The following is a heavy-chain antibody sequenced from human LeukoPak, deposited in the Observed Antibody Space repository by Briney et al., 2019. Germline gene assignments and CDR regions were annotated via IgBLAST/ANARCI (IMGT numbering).Heavy chain of an antibody. J-gene: IGHJ4*02. CDR1: GGSITSYH. Sequence: SETLSLTCTVSGGSITSYHWSWIRLPAGKGLEWIGRIYTSGSTNYNPSLKSRVTMSVDTSKNQFSLKLSSVTAADTAVYYCARDGLYSYGYSYFDYWGQGTLVTVSS. CDR2: IYTSGST. CDR3: ARDGLYSYGYSYFDY. V-gene: IGHV4-4*07. D-gene: IGHD5-18*01.